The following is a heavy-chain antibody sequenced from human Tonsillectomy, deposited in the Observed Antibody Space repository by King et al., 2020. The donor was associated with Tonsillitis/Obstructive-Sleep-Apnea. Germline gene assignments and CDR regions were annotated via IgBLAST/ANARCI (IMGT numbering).Heavy chain of an antibody. J-gene: IGHJ3*02. CDR2: IKQDGSVK. V-gene: IGHV3-7*04. D-gene: IGHD2-2*01. CDR3: ARDDGYCNTTRCYDAFDI. CDR1: GFTFSNYW. Sequence: QLVQSGGGLVQPGGSLRLSCAASGFTFSNYWMTWVRQAPGKGLEWVANIKQDGSVKHYVDSAEDRFTISRDNAKNSLLLQMNSLMPEDTAVYYCARDDGYCNTTRCYDAFDIWGQGTKVTVST.